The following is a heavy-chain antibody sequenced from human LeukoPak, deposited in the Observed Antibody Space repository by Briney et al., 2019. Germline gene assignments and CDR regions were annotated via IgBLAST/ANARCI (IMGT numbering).Heavy chain of an antibody. Sequence: SETLSPTCTVSGGSISSYYWSWIRQPPGKGLEWIGYIYTSGSTNYNPSLKSRVTISVDTSKNQFSLKLSSVTAADTAVYYCARQRDWFDPWGQGTLVNVSS. CDR2: IYTSGST. CDR3: ARQRDWFDP. V-gene: IGHV4-4*09. J-gene: IGHJ5*02. CDR1: GGSISSYY.